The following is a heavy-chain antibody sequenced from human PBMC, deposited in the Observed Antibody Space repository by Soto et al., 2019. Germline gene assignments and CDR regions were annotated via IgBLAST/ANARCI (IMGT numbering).Heavy chain of an antibody. D-gene: IGHD2-15*01. CDR3: ARDSVALFDS. V-gene: IGHV4-61*01. Sequence: SETLSLTCTVSDGSVSSGSYYWTCIRQPPGKGLEWIGYIYSSGSTLYNPSLKSRVIISVDTSMNQFSLKLRSVTAADTAVYYCARDSVALFDSWGQGTLVTVS. J-gene: IGHJ4*02. CDR1: DGSVSSGSYY. CDR2: IYSSGST.